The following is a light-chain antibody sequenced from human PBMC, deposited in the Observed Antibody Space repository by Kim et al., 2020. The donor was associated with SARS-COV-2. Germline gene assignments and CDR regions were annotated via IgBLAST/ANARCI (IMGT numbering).Light chain of an antibody. CDR3: LQDYSYPRT. CDR1: QDIRND. CDR2: GAS. V-gene: IGKV1-6*01. Sequence: AIQMTQSPSSLSASVGDRVTITCRASQDIRNDLGWYQHKSGQAPKVLIYGASTLQSGVPSRFSGSGSGTDFTLTISSLQPEDFATYYCLQDYSYPRTFGQGTKVE. J-gene: IGKJ1*01.